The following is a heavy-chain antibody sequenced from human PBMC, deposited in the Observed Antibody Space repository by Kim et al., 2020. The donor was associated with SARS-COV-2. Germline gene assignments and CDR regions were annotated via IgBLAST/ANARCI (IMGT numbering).Heavy chain of an antibody. Sequence: GESLKISCKGSGYSFTSYWISWVRQMPGKGLEWMGRIDPSDSYTNYSPSFQGHLTISADKSISTAYLQWSSLKASDTAMYYCPRHRAAAGPRGTGWFDPWGQGTLVTVSS. CDR3: PRHRAAAGPRGTGWFDP. D-gene: IGHD6-13*01. CDR1: GYSFTSYW. CDR2: IDPSDSYT. V-gene: IGHV5-10-1*01. J-gene: IGHJ5*02.